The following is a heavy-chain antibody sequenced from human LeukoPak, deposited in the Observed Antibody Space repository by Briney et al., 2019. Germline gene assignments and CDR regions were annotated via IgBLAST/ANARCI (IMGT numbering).Heavy chain of an antibody. J-gene: IGHJ4*02. CDR1: GGSINTAPYS. Sequence: PSETLSLTCAVSGGSINTAPYSWSWIRQPPGKGLEWIGFISHSGSTYYNPSLKSRVTISLNKSSDHFSLRLTSVTAADTAVFYCARTVATVGLFDFWGQGALVTVSS. CDR3: ARTVATVGLFDF. D-gene: IGHD4-11*01. CDR2: ISHSGST. V-gene: IGHV4-30-2*01.